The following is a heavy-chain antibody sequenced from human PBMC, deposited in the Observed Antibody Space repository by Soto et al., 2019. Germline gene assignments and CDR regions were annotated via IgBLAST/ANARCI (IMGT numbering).Heavy chain of an antibody. CDR1: GYTFTSYG. V-gene: IGHV1-18*01. CDR2: ISAYNGNT. Sequence: QVQLVQSGAEVKKPGASVKVSCKASGYTFTSYGISWVRQAPGQGLEWMGWISAYNGNTNYAQKLQGRVTMTTDTSTRTAYMELRSLRSDDTAVYYCARDLSCSSNSCYPNTVTPNYWGQGTLVTVSS. D-gene: IGHD2-2*01. J-gene: IGHJ4*02. CDR3: ARDLSCSSNSCYPNTVTPNY.